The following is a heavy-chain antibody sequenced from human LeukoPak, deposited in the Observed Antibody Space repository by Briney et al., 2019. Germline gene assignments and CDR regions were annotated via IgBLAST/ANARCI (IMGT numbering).Heavy chain of an antibody. V-gene: IGHV3-74*01. J-gene: IGHJ5*01. CDR1: GFTFSNYW. D-gene: IGHD3-9*01. Sequence: GGSLRLSCAASGFTFSNYWMHWVRQVPGKGLVWVSRIKGDGSHTIYADSVKGRFTISRDNAKSTLYLQMRSLRAEDTAVYYCVRDWDHFDFDSWGQGTLVTVSS. CDR3: VRDWDHFDFDS. CDR2: IKGDGSHT.